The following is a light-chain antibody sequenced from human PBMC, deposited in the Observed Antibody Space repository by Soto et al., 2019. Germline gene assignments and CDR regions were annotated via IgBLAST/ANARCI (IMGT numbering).Light chain of an antibody. V-gene: IGKV1-17*03. CDR2: AAS. CDR1: QDINNY. J-gene: IGKJ5*01. CDR3: LQHYNYPIT. Sequence: DIQMTQSPSAMSASVGDRVTISCRASQDINNYLAWFQQKPGEVPKRLIYAASSLQSGVPSRFRASGSGTEFTLTISGLQPEDFATYFCLQHYNYPITFGQGTRLEIK.